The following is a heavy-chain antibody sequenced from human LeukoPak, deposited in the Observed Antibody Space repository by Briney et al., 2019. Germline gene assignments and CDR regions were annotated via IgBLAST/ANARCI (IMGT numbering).Heavy chain of an antibody. V-gene: IGHV1-69*13. CDR3: ARAMVRGVIAEFYFDY. CDR2: IIPIFGTA. CDR1: GYTFTSYA. J-gene: IGHJ4*02. Sequence: SVKVSCKASGYTFTSYAISWVRQAPGQGLEWMGGIIPIFGTANYAQKFQGRVTITADESTSTAYMELSSLRSEDTAVYYCARAMVRGVIAEFYFDYWGQGTLVTVSS. D-gene: IGHD3-10*01.